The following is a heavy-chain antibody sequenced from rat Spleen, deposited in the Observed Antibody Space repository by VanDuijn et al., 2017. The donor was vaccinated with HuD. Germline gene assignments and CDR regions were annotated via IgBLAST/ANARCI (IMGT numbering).Heavy chain of an antibody. CDR1: GFTFSNYD. Sequence: EVQLVESGGGLVQPGRSLKLSCAASGFTFSNYDMAWVRQAPTKGLEWVASISTSGGSTYYRDSVKGRFTVSRDNAKSTLYLQMDSLRSEDTATYYWARNSGYLDYWGQGVMVTVSS. CDR3: ARNSGYLDY. J-gene: IGHJ2*01. V-gene: IGHV5-25*01. CDR2: ISTSGGST. D-gene: IGHD1-1*01.